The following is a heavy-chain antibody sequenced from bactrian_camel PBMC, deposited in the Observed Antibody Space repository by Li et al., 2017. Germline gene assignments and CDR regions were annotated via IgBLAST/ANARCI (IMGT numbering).Heavy chain of an antibody. D-gene: IGHD5*01. Sequence: QLVESGGGLVQPGGSLRLSCAASGFDFSRYGMSWVRQAPGKGLEWVSGINTGGTYYADSAKGRFTISRDNAKNTLYLQLNELKTEDTAVYYCAKDLVPSGATTATPRFGSWGQGTQVTVS. CDR3: AKDLVPSGATTATPRFGS. CDR1: GFDFSRYG. J-gene: IGHJ6*01. CDR2: INTGGT. V-gene: IGHV3S1*01.